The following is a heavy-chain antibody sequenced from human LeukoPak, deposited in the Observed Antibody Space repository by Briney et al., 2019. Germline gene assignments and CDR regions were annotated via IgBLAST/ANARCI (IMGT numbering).Heavy chain of an antibody. CDR3: AKGGRVAGYFDY. J-gene: IGHJ4*02. V-gene: IGHV3-30-3*01. Sequence: GGSLRLSCAASGFTFSSYAMHWVRQAPGKGLEWVAVISYDGSNKYYADSVKGRLTISRDNSKNTLYLQMNSLRAEDTAVYYCAKGGRVAGYFDYWGQGTLVTVSS. CDR2: ISYDGSNK. CDR1: GFTFSSYA. D-gene: IGHD6-19*01.